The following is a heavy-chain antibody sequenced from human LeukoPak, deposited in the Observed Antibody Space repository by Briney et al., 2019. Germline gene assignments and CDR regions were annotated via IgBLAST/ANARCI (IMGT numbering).Heavy chain of an antibody. V-gene: IGHV4-34*01. CDR1: GRSFSGYY. CDR3: ARGSSGYYYGPYIYYYYYYMDV. D-gene: IGHD3-22*01. Sequence: PSETLSLTCAVYGRSFSGYYWGWIRQPPGKGLGWIGSIYYSGSTYYNPSLKSRVNISVDTSKNQFSMKLSSVTAADKAVYYCARGSSGYYYGPYIYYYYYYMDVWGKGTTVTISS. J-gene: IGHJ6*03. CDR2: IYYSGST.